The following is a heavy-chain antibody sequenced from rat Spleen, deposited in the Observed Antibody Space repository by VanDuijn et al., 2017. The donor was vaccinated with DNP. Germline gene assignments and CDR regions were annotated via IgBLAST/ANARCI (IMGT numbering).Heavy chain of an antibody. Sequence: EVQLVESGGGLVQPGRSLKVSCAASGFSFSDYYMAWVRQAPTKGLEWVAYIGYDGGYINYGDSVKGRFTISRDNAKSSLYLQMDSLTSEDAATYYCGRHGNSGYFDKWGQGVMVTVSS. D-gene: IGHD4-3*01. V-gene: IGHV5-7*01. J-gene: IGHJ2*01. CDR1: GFSFSDYY. CDR3: GRHGNSGYFDK. CDR2: IGYDGGYI.